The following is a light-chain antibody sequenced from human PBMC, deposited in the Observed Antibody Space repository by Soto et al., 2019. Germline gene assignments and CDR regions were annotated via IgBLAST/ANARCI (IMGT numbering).Light chain of an antibody. Sequence: EIALTQSPGTLSLSPGDRATLSCRASQSVSSIYLAWYQQKPGQAPRLLIYRASSRATGIPDRFSGSGSGTDFTLTISRLEPEDFAVYYCQQYGGSPPYTFGQGTKLEIK. CDR3: QQYGGSPPYT. CDR2: RAS. CDR1: QSVSSIY. J-gene: IGKJ2*01. V-gene: IGKV3-20*01.